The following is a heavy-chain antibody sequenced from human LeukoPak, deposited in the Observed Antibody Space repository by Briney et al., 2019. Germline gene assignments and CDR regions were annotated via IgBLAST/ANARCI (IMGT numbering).Heavy chain of an antibody. CDR2: ISYRGNT. D-gene: IGHD1-26*01. Sequence: PSETLSLTCTVSGGSISIYYWSWIRQPPGKGLEWIGYISYRGNTNYNPSLKSRVTMSVDTSKNQLSLKLSSVTAADTAVYYCARHNVGGDTSFDYWGQGTLVTVSS. CDR1: GGSISIYY. V-gene: IGHV4-59*08. CDR3: ARHNVGGDTSFDY. J-gene: IGHJ4*02.